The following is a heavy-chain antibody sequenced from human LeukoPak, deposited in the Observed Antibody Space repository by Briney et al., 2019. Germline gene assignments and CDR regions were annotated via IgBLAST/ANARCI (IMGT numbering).Heavy chain of an antibody. D-gene: IGHD4-23*01. CDR2: ISSSSYYI. J-gene: IGHJ6*02. CDR3: ARVRVITPTYGMDV. V-gene: IGHV3-21*01. Sequence: GGSLRLSCAASGFTFSSHSMNWVRQAPGKGLEWVSSISSSSYYIYYADSVKGRFTISRDNAKNSLYLQMNSLRAEDTAVYYCARVRVITPTYGMDVWGQGTTVTVSS. CDR1: GFTFSSHS.